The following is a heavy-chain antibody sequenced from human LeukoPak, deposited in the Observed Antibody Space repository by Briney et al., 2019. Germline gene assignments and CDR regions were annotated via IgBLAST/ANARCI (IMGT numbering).Heavy chain of an antibody. V-gene: IGHV3-7*05. D-gene: IGHD1-14*01. Sequence: GGSLRLSCVVSGFTSSSYWMNWVRQAPGKGLEWVANIHEDGSDKYYVDSVKGRFTISRDNAKNSLYLQMNSLRAEDTALYYCARTLRLGTPRAFDIWGRGTMVTVSP. CDR3: ARTLRLGTPRAFDI. J-gene: IGHJ3*02. CDR1: GFTSSSYW. CDR2: IHEDGSDK.